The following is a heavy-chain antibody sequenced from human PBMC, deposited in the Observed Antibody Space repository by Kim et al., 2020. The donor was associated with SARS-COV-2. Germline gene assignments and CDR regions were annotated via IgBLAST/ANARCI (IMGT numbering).Heavy chain of an antibody. CDR3: AKVVYDFLAGYYTNRYY. CDR1: GFDFSAYA. J-gene: IGHJ6*01. CDR2: ISAAGGTT. V-gene: IGHV3-23*01. D-gene: IGHD3-9*01. Sequence: GGSLRLSCTASGFDFSAYAMSWVRQAPGKGLQGLSTISAAGGTTYYTDSVQGRFTISRDNSKNTLHLQMDSLRAEDTAVYFCAKVVYDFLAGYYTNRYY.